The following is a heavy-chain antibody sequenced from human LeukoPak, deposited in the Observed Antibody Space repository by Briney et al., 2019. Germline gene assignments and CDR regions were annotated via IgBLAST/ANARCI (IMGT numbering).Heavy chain of an antibody. CDR3: ARDSSGDC. CDR1: GYTFSGYY. J-gene: IGHJ4*02. CDR2: INPNSGGT. Sequence: ASLKVSCKASGYTFSGYYRHGVRQAPRQGLEWMGRINPNSGGTNYAQKFQGRVTMTRDTSISTAYMELSRLRSEDTAVYYCARDSSGDCWGQGTLVTVSS. V-gene: IGHV1-2*06. D-gene: IGHD1-14*01.